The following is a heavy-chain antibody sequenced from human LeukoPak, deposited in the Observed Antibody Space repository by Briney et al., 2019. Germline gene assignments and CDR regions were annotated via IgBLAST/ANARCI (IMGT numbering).Heavy chain of an antibody. V-gene: IGHV3-23*01. J-gene: IGHJ4*02. D-gene: IGHD3-22*01. CDR2: IFNTGST. CDR3: AKDRTYHSDFSAYYFSPPLQQY. CDR1: GFTFTNYA. Sequence: GGTLRLSCVASGFTFTNYAMTWVRQAPGEGVEWVSSIFNTGSTYYADSVKGRVTISRDNSRNMVYLQMNSLRAEDTAVYYCAKDRTYHSDFSAYYFSPPLQQYWGQGTLVTVSS.